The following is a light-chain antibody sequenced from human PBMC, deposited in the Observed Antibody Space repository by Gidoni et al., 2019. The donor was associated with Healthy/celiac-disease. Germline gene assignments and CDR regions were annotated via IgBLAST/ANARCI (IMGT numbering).Light chain of an antibody. J-gene: IGKJ2*03. CDR1: KSVSSN. CDR2: GAS. Sequence: EIVMTQSPATLSVSPGERATLSCRANKSVSSNLAWYQQKPGQAPRPLIYGASTRATGIPARFSGSGSGTEFTLTISSLQSEDFAVYYCQQYNNWPLYSFGQGTKLEIK. CDR3: QQYNNWPLYS. V-gene: IGKV3-15*01.